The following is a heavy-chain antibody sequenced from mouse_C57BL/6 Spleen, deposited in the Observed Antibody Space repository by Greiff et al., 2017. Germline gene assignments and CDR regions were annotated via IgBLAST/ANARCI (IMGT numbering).Heavy chain of an antibody. CDR1: GYTFTSYW. D-gene: IGHD1-1*01. CDR3: AGFITTVVAKDYYAMDY. CDR2: IDPSDSYT. J-gene: IGHJ4*01. V-gene: IGHV1-50*01. Sequence: QVQLKQPGAELVKPGASVKLSCKASGYTFTSYWMQWVKQRPGQGLEWIGEIDPSDSYTNYNQKFKGKATLTVDTSSSTAYMQLSSLTSEDSAVYYCAGFITTVVAKDYYAMDYWGQGTSVTVSS.